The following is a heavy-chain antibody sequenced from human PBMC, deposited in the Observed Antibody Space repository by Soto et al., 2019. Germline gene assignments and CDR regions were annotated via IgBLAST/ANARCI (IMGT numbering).Heavy chain of an antibody. CDR2: ISTNGDST. CDR3: AREGMSRPRWVFDY. J-gene: IGHJ4*02. CDR1: GFTFGSYP. Sequence: EVQLVKSGGGLVQPGGSLRLSCAACGFTFGSYPMHWVRQAPGKGLEYVSAISTNGDSTFYANSVKGRFTISRDNSKNTLYVQMGSLRAEDMGVYYCAREGMSRPRWVFDYWGQGTLVTASS. V-gene: IGHV3-64*01. D-gene: IGHD6-13*01.